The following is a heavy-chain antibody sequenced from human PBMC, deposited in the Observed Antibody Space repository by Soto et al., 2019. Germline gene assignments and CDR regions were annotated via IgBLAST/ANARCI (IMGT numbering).Heavy chain of an antibody. CDR3: ARAVEYCTRPSCVNVYCYGIVV. CDR2: IIPIFGTA. Sequence: ASVKVSCKASGGTFRSCAFSWVRQAPGQGLEWMGGIIPIFGTANYSPDFQGRVTITADESTSTAYMEVSSLRSDDTAVYYCARAVEYCTRPSCVNVYCYGIVVLGQGSTVTVSS. CDR1: GGTFRSCA. D-gene: IGHD2-2*01. J-gene: IGHJ6*02. V-gene: IGHV1-69*13.